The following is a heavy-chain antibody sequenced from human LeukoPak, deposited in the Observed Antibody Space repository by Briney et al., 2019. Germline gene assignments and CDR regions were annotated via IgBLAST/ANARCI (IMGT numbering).Heavy chain of an antibody. V-gene: IGHV3-23*01. CDR3: AIRSQLWNAFDI. Sequence: GGSLRLSCAASGFTFSSYAMSWVRQAPGKGLEWVSVISVSGGSTYYAHSVKGRFTISRDNSKNTLYLQMNSLRAEDTAVYYCAIRSQLWNAFDIWGQGTMVTVSS. CDR2: ISVSGGST. CDR1: GFTFSSYA. D-gene: IGHD5-18*01. J-gene: IGHJ3*02.